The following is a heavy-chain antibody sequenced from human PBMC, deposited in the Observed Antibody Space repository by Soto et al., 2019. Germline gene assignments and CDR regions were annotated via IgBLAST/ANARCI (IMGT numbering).Heavy chain of an antibody. V-gene: IGHV3-33*01. Sequence: GGSLRLSCAASGFTFSNYGMHWVRQAPGRGLEWVAIIWHDGNNKYYADSVRGRFIISRDNSKNRLYLQMNSLRAEDTAVYYCASDVVGASDSYGLDVWGQGTPVTVSS. CDR1: GFTFSNYG. CDR3: ASDVVGASDSYGLDV. CDR2: IWHDGNNK. D-gene: IGHD1-26*01. J-gene: IGHJ6*02.